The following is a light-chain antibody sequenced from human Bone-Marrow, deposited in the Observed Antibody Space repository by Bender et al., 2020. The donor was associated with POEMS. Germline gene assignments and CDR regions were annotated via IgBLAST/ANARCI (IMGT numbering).Light chain of an antibody. CDR3: AAWEDSLNGWV. CDR1: SSDVGNDDL. CDR2: EST. J-gene: IGLJ3*02. V-gene: IGLV2-14*02. Sequence: QSVLTQPPSASGSPGQSITISCTGTSSDVGNDDLVSWYQQHPGKAPKLMIFESTKRPSGVPDRFSGSKSGTSASLAISGLQSEDEADYYCAAWEDSLNGWVFGGGTKLTVL.